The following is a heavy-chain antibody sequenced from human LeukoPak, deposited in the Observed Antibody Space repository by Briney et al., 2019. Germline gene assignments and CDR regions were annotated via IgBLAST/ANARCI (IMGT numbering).Heavy chain of an antibody. J-gene: IGHJ3*02. CDR3: ARVKREASPPDCSSTSCYGNLAFDI. CDR1: GGSISSYY. D-gene: IGHD2-2*01. Sequence: PSETLSLTCTVSGGSISSYYWSWIRQPPGKGLEWIGYIYYNGSTNYNPSLKSRVTISVDTSKNQFSLKLSSVTAADTAVYYCARVKREASPPDCSSTSCYGNLAFDIWGQGTMVTVSS. CDR2: IYYNGST. V-gene: IGHV4-59*01.